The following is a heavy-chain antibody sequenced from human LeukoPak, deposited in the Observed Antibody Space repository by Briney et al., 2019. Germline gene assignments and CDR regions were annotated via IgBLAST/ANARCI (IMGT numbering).Heavy chain of an antibody. CDR3: ATDSVGDTTAFDY. CDR2: IYDSGTI. J-gene: IGHJ4*02. D-gene: IGHD1-26*01. V-gene: IGHV4-59*04. CDR1: GGSISSYY. Sequence: TSETLSLTCTVSGGSISSYYWGWIRQPPGKELEWIGNIYDSGTIYYNPSLKSRVTISVDTSKNQLSLKLSSVTAADTAVYYCATDSVGDTTAFDYWGQGTLVTVSS.